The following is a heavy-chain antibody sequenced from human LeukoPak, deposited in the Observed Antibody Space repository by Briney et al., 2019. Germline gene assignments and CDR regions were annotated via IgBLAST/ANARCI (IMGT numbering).Heavy chain of an antibody. D-gene: IGHD7-27*01. Sequence: SETLSLTCTVSGGSISSYYWSWIRQPPGKGLEWIGYINYSGNTNYNPSLKSRVTISVDTSKNQFSLKLSSVAAADTAVYYCARELGIKGAFDIWGQGTVVTVSS. V-gene: IGHV4-59*12. CDR1: GGSISSYY. J-gene: IGHJ3*02. CDR3: ARELGIKGAFDI. CDR2: INYSGNT.